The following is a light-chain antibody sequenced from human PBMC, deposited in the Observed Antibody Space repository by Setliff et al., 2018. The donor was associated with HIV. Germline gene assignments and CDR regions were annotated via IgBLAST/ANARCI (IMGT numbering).Light chain of an antibody. J-gene: IGLJ1*01. Sequence: QSALAQSPSASGSPGQSVTISCTGTSSDVGGYNYVSWYQQHPGKAPKLMIFEVSKRPSGVPDRFSGSKSGNTASLTVSGLQAEDEADYYCCSYAGSYKVFGTGTKVTVL. CDR3: CSYAGSYKV. CDR1: SSDVGGYNY. CDR2: EVS. V-gene: IGLV2-8*01.